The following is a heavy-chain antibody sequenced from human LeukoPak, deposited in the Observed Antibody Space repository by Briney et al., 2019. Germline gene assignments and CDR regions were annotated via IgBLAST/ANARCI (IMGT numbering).Heavy chain of an antibody. Sequence: PGGSLRLSCAASGFTFSNYGMHWVRQAPGKGLEWVAIIWGDGSKTYYSDSVKGRFTISRDNSKNTVYLQIDSLRAEDTAVYYCAREYYYDNNGCFDYWGQGTLVTVSS. CDR1: GFTFSNYG. J-gene: IGHJ4*02. CDR2: IWGDGSKT. CDR3: AREYYYDNNGCFDY. V-gene: IGHV3-33*01. D-gene: IGHD3-22*01.